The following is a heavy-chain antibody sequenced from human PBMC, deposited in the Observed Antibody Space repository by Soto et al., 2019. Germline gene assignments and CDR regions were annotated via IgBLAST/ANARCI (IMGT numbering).Heavy chain of an antibody. V-gene: IGHV4-34*01. CDR3: ARELPYYYGKRPREFGGGLQH. CDR1: GGSFSGYY. D-gene: IGHD3-10*01. CDR2: INHSGST. Sequence: QVQLQQWGAGLLKPSETLSLTCAVYGGSFSGYYWSWIRQPPGKGLEWIGEINHSGSTNYNPSLKSRVTISVDTSKNQFSLKLSSVTAADTAVYYCARELPYYYGKRPREFGGGLQHWGQGTLVTVSS. J-gene: IGHJ1*01.